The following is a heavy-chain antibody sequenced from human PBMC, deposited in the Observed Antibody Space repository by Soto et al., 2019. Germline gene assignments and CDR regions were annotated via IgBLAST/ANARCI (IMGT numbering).Heavy chain of an antibody. CDR3: AKDRTRGNSGYDWGYYFDY. Sequence: EVQLLESGGGLVQPGGSLRLSCAASGFAFSSYAMSWVRQAPGKGLEWVSAISGSGGSTYYADSVKGRFTISRDNSKNTLYLQMNSLRAEDTAVYYCAKDRTRGNSGYDWGYYFDYWGQGTLVTVSS. D-gene: IGHD5-12*01. V-gene: IGHV3-23*01. J-gene: IGHJ4*02. CDR2: ISGSGGST. CDR1: GFAFSSYA.